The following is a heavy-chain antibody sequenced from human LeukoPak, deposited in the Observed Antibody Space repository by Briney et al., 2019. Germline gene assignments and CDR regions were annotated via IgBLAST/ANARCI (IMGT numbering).Heavy chain of an antibody. D-gene: IGHD3-22*01. J-gene: IGHJ4*02. CDR1: GFTFSTYS. CDR3: ARVRNYYDSSGYPDY. Sequence: GGSLRLSCAASGFTFSTYSMNWVRQAPGKGLEWVSYISSSSLTIYYADSVKGRFTISRDNAKNSLYLQMNSLRAEDTAVYYCARVRNYYDSSGYPDYWGQGTLVTVSS. CDR2: ISSSSLTI. V-gene: IGHV3-48*01.